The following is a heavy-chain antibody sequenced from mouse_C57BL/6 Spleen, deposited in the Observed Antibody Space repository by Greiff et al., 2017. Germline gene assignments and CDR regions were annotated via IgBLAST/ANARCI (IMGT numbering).Heavy chain of an antibody. J-gene: IGHJ2*01. CDR3: ASWDYYGSSYPSCDY. CDR1: GYSFTGYY. Sequence: VQLQQSGPELVKPGASVKISCTASGYSFTGYYMNWVKQSPEKSLEWIGEINPSTGGTTYNQKFKAKATLTVDKSSSTAYIQLKSLTSEDSAVYYFASWDYYGSSYPSCDYWGQGTTLTVSS. CDR2: INPSTGGT. D-gene: IGHD1-1*01. V-gene: IGHV1-42*01.